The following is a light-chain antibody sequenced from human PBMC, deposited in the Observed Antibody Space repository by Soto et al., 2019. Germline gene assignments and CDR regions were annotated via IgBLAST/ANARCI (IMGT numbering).Light chain of an antibody. J-gene: IGKJ1*01. Sequence: EIVMTQSPATLSVSPGERATLSCRASQSVSSNLAWYQQKPGQAPRLLIYGASTRTTGIPARCSGSGSGTEFTLTIGSLQPENVAVYYCQQYNNWPPGTFGQGTKVEIK. CDR1: QSVSSN. V-gene: IGKV3-15*01. CDR3: QQYNNWPPGT. CDR2: GAS.